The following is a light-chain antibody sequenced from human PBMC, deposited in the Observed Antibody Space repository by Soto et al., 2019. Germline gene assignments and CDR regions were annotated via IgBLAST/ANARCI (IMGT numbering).Light chain of an antibody. V-gene: IGKV1-33*01. CDR1: QAISNY. CDR3: QRYDNLPQT. CDR2: DAS. Sequence: DIQMTQSPSSLSASVGDRVTITCQASQAISNYLNWYQQKPGKAPKLQIYDASNLEAGVPSRFSGSGSGTGFTFTISSAPPEDIATYYCQRYDNLPQTFGQGTKVEIK. J-gene: IGKJ1*01.